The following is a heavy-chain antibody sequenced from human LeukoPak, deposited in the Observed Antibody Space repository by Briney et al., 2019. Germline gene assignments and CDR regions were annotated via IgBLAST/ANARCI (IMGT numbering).Heavy chain of an antibody. CDR3: ARDHYGSGSYGNY. D-gene: IGHD3-10*01. CDR2: ISSSGSTI. J-gene: IGHJ4*02. V-gene: IGHV3-48*03. Sequence: PGGSLRLSCAASGFTFSSYEMNWVRQAPGKGLEWVSYISSSGSTIYYADSVKGRFTIPRDNAKNSLYLQMNSLRAEDTAVYYCARDHYGSGSYGNYWGQGTLVTVSS. CDR1: GFTFSSYE.